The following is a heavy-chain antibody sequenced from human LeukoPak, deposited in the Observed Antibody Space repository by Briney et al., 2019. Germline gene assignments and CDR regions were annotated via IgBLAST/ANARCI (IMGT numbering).Heavy chain of an antibody. CDR3: TVVNYGLGSYPLGY. D-gene: IGHD3-10*01. Sequence: GGSLRLSCAASGFTFSHAWMSWVRQAPGKGLEWVGRIKSKTDGGTTDYAAPVKGRFTISRDDSKNTLYLQMNSLKTEDTAVYYCTVVNYGLGSYPLGYWGQGTLVTVSS. J-gene: IGHJ4*02. CDR1: GFTFSHAW. CDR2: IKSKTDGGTT. V-gene: IGHV3-15*01.